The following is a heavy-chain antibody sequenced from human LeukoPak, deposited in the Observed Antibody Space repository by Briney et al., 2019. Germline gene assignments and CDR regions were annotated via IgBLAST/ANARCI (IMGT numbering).Heavy chain of an antibody. V-gene: IGHV4-4*09. CDR3: ARTRPPAGPQYYYGMDV. Sequence: SETQSLTCTVSGGSLNNYYWSWVRQPPREGLEWIGYKYTTGSSNYSPSLMGRVTISEDMGQNQISLRLTSVTAADTAVYYCARTRPPAGPQYYYGMDVRSQGTPVTVSS. CDR1: GGSLNNYY. D-gene: IGHD2-2*01. J-gene: IGHJ6*02. CDR2: KYTTGSS.